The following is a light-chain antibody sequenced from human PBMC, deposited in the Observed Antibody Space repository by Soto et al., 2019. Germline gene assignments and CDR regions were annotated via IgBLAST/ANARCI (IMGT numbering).Light chain of an antibody. CDR3: QQSYITPPGT. V-gene: IGKV1-5*03. CDR1: QGISSW. J-gene: IGKJ1*01. CDR2: KAS. Sequence: DIQITQSPSALSASVGDRVTITCRGSQGISSWLAWYQQKPGKAPRLLIYKASSLASGVPSRFSGSGSGTEFTLTISSLQPDDFATYYCQQSYITPPGTFGQGTKVDIK.